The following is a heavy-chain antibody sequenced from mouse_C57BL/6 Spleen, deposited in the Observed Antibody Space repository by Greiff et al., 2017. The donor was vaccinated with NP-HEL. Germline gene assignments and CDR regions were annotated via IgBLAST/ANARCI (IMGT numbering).Heavy chain of an antibody. Sequence: VQLQQPGTELVKPRASVKLSCKASGYTFTSYWMHWVKQRPGQGLEWIGNINPSNGGTNYNEKFKSKATLTVDKSSSTAYMQLSSLTSEDSAVYYCARSGSSYGGFAYWGQGTLVTVSA. CDR3: ARSGSSYGGFAY. J-gene: IGHJ3*01. CDR1: GYTFTSYW. V-gene: IGHV1-53*01. CDR2: INPSNGGT. D-gene: IGHD1-1*01.